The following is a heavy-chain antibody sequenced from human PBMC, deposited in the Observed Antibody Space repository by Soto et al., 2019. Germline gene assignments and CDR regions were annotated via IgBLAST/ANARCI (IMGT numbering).Heavy chain of an antibody. D-gene: IGHD2-15*01. CDR3: ARGGYCSGGSCYSRGHDY. CDR2: IWYDGSNQ. Sequence: QVQLVESGGGVVQPGRSLRLSCAASGFTFSSYGMHWVRQAPGKGLEWVAVIWYDGSNQYYADSVKGRFTISRDNSKNTLYVQLNSLRGEDTAVYYCARGGYCSGGSCYSRGHDYWGQGTLVTVSS. J-gene: IGHJ4*02. V-gene: IGHV3-33*01. CDR1: GFTFSSYG.